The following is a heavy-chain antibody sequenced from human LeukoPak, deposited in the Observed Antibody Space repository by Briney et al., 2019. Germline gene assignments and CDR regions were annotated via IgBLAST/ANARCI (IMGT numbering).Heavy chain of an antibody. J-gene: IGHJ6*02. V-gene: IGHV1-18*01. CDR2: ISAYNGNT. CDR3: ARPRLRDSYGYDYYYYYGMDV. D-gene: IGHD5-18*01. CDR1: GYTFTSYG. Sequence: ASVKVSCKASGYTFTSYGISWVRQAPGQGLEWMGWISAYNGNTNYAQKLQGRVTMTTDTSTSTAYMELRSLRSDDTAVYYCARPRLRDSYGYDYYYYYGMDVWGQGTTVTVSS.